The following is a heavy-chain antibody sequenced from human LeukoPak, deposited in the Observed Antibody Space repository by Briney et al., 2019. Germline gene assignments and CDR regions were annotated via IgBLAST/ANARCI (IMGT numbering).Heavy chain of an antibody. CDR3: ARDWGARGKFDI. J-gene: IGHJ3*02. V-gene: IGHV3-21*01. CDR2: ISSSSRYI. D-gene: IGHD1-26*01. CDR1: GFTFSSYS. Sequence: GGSLRLSCAASGFTFSSYSMNWVRQAPGKGLEWVSSISSSSRYIYYADSVKGRFTSTRDNAKYSLYLQMNRLRAEDTAVYYCARDWGARGKFDIWGQGTMVTVSS.